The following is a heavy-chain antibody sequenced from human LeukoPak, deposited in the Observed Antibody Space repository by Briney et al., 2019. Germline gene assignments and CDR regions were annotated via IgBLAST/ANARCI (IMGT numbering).Heavy chain of an antibody. V-gene: IGHV4-34*01. CDR1: GGSFRDCF. CDR3: ARGFSH. Sequence: PSETLSLTCVVYGGSFRDCFWSWIRQPPGRGLEWIGQISHSGSTNYNPSLKSRVTTSVDTSKNQFSLKLTSVTAADTAVYYCARGFSHWGQGTLVTVSS. CDR2: ISHSGST. J-gene: IGHJ4*02.